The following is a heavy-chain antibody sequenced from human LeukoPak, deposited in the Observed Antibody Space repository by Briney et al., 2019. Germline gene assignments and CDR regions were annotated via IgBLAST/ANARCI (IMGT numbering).Heavy chain of an antibody. CDR1: GGSFSGYY. V-gene: IGHV4-34*01. D-gene: IGHD3-3*01. J-gene: IGHJ5*02. Sequence: SETLSLTCAVYGGSFSGYYWSWIRQPPGKGLEWIWVINHSGSTNYNPSLKSRVTIFVDTSKNNFSLKLSSVTAADTAVYYCARQFEGVVNWFDPWGQGTLATVPS. CDR2: INHSGST. CDR3: ARQFEGVVNWFDP.